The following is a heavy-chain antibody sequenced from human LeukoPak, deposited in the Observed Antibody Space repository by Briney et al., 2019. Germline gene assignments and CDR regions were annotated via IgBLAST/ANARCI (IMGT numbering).Heavy chain of an antibody. CDR3: VVTPPGF. D-gene: IGHD5-18*01. J-gene: IGHJ4*02. CDR2: IYYSGST. CDR1: GGSVSSGNYY. Sequence: PSETLSLTCTVSGGSVSSGNYYWSWIRQPPGKGLEWIGYIYYSGSTNYNPSLKSRVTISVDPSKNQFSLILSSVTAADTAVYYCVVTPPGFWGQGALVTVSS. V-gene: IGHV4-61*01.